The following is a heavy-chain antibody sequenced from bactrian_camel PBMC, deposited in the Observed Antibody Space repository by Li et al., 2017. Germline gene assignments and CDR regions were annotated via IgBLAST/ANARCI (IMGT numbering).Heavy chain of an antibody. J-gene: IGHJ6*01. D-gene: IGHD3*01. CDR1: GVTYSSFC. V-gene: IGHV3S1*01. Sequence: HVQLVESGGASVQAGGSLRLSCAASGVTYSSFCMAWFRQTPGKEREKVASISRGGDRSYYADSVKGRFTISRDNAKNTLYLQIDSLKIEDSGMYYCAARRAMDWGDLCHPGGDFAYWGTGTQVTVS. CDR3: AARRAMDWGDLCHPGGDFAY. CDR2: ISRGGDRS.